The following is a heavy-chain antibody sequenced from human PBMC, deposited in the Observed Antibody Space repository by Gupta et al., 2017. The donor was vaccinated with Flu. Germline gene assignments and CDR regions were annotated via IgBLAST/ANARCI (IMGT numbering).Heavy chain of an antibody. V-gene: IGHV4-39*01. CDR3: ARPGYCSGGSCYGYWYFDL. CDR2: IYYSGST. J-gene: IGHJ2*01. Sequence: QLQLQESGPGLVKPSETLSLTCTVSGGSISSSSYYWGWIRPPPGKGLEWIGSIYYSGSTYYNPSLKSRVTISVDTSKNQFSLKLSSVTAADTAVYYCARPGYCSGGSCYGYWYFDLWGRGTLVTVSS. CDR1: GGSISSSSYY. D-gene: IGHD2-15*01.